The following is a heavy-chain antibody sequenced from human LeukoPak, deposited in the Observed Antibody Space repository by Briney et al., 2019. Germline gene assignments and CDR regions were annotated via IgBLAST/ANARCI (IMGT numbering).Heavy chain of an antibody. CDR1: GYTFSTYW. J-gene: IGHJ4*02. Sequence: GESLKISCKASGYTFSTYWIGRVRQMPGRGLEWIGIIWPAGSATRYSPSFQGQVTISVDKSIGTAYMQWSRLKASDTAIYYCARHLTYSSGGHSFDYWGQGTVVTVSS. D-gene: IGHD6-19*01. CDR3: ARHLTYSSGGHSFDY. V-gene: IGHV5-51*01. CDR2: IWPAGSAT.